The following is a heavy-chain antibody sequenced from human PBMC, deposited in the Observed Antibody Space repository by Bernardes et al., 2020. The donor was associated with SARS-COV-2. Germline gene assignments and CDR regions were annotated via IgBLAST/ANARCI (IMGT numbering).Heavy chain of an antibody. Sequence: GGSLILSCSASGLTFSLYAMGWVRQAPGRGLQWISSIVGSGETAFYADSVKGRFTISRDNSNNSLFLQMSGLTADDTAVYFCAKDDATHDFWSGGFDNYYPMDAWGQGTAVTVSS. CDR3: AKDDATHDFWSGGFDNYYPMDA. D-gene: IGHD3-3*01. V-gene: IGHV3-23*01. CDR2: IVGSGETA. J-gene: IGHJ6*02. CDR1: GLTFSLYA.